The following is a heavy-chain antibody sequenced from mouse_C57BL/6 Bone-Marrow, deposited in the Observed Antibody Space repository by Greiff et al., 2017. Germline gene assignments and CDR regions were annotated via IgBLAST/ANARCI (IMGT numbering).Heavy chain of an antibody. Sequence: EVQLQQSGPELVKPGASVKISCKASGYTFTDYYMNWVKQSHGKSLEWIGDINPNNGGTSYNQKFKGKATLTVDKYSSTAYMERRSLTSEDSAVYYCARLEIITTVVATSYYAMDYWGQGTSVTVSS. CDR3: ARLEIITTVVATSYYAMDY. V-gene: IGHV1-26*01. D-gene: IGHD1-1*01. CDR1: GYTFTDYY. J-gene: IGHJ4*01. CDR2: INPNNGGT.